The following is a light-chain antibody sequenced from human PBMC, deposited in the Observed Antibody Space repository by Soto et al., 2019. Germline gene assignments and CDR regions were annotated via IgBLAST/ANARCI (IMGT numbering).Light chain of an antibody. V-gene: IGKV3-11*01. CDR2: DAS. J-gene: IGKJ4*01. CDR3: QQRSNWPLT. CDR1: QSVSTN. Sequence: EIVMTQSPGTLSVSPGERATRSCRASQSVSTNLAWYQQKPGQTPRLLIYDASNRATGIPARFSGSGSGTDFTLTISSLEPEDFAVYYCQQRSNWPLTFGGGTKVDIK.